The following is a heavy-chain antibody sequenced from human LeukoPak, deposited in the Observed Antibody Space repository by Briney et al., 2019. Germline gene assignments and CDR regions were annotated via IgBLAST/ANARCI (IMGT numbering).Heavy chain of an antibody. J-gene: IGHJ4*02. CDR1: GFTFSSSA. CDR2: ISGGTT. Sequence: PGGSLRLSCAASGFTFSSSAMSWVRQAPGKGLEWVSSISGGTTYYADSVKGRFTISRDNSKNTVSLQMNSLRAEDTAVYYCAKSVYHSGNYWGQGTLVTVSS. V-gene: IGHV3-23*01. D-gene: IGHD3-10*01. CDR3: AKSVYHSGNY.